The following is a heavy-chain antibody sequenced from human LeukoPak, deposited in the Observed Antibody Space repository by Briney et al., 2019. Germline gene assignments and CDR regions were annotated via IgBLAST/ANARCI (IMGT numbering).Heavy chain of an antibody. CDR1: GGSISSYY. V-gene: IGHV4-4*07. D-gene: IGHD6-13*01. CDR2: IYTSGST. J-gene: IGHJ6*03. Sequence: SETLSLTCTVSGGSISSYYWSWIRQPAGKGLEWIGRIYTSGSTNYNPSLKSRVTMSVDTSKNQFSLKLSSVTAADTAVYYCARAPSVYSSSWYDGYYYYYMDVWGKGTTVTVSS. CDR3: ARAPSVYSSSWYDGYYYYYMDV.